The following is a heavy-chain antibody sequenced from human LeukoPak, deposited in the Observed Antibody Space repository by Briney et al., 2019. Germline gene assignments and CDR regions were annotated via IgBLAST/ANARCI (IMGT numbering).Heavy chain of an antibody. Sequence: PGGSLRLSRSASGFTLSNYAMHWVRQAPGKGLEYVSGISSNGGSTYYADSVKGRFTISRDNSKNTLYLQMSSLRAEDTAVYYCLVTIPDGYYYGMDVWGQGTTVTVSS. CDR2: ISSNGGST. V-gene: IGHV3-64D*06. CDR3: LVTIPDGYYYGMDV. CDR1: GFTLSNYA. D-gene: IGHD3-3*01. J-gene: IGHJ6*02.